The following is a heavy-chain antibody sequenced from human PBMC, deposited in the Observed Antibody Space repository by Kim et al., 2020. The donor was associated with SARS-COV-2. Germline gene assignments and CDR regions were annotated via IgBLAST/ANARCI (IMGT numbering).Heavy chain of an antibody. D-gene: IGHD2-2*01. CDR1: GGSISSSSYY. Sequence: SETLSLTCTVSGGSISSSSYYWGWIRQPPGXXXEWXGSIYYXGSTYYNPSLKSRXXISXXXSKXXXSLXXSSXXXADXXXYXXXGSXXXSSXXXD. CDR2: IYYXGST. J-gene: IGHJ4*01. CDR3: XGSXXXSSXXXD. V-gene: IGHV4-39*01.